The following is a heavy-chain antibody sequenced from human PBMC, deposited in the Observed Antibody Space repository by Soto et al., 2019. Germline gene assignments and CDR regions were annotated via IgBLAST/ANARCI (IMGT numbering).Heavy chain of an antibody. CDR1: GFTFSNYY. V-gene: IGHV3-21*01. Sequence: GGSLRLSCAVSGFTFSNYYIHWVRQAPGKGLEWVSSIRSGRDTFYADSVKGRFSISRDDATSSVSLQMNSLRGEDTAVYFCEREENAWPLAHGLDVCGQGPTVTVSS. CDR3: EREENAWPLAHGLDV. D-gene: IGHD2-2*01. CDR2: IRSGRDT. J-gene: IGHJ6*02.